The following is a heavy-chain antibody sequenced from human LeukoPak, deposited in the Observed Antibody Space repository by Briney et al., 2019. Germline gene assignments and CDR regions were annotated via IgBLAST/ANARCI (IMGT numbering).Heavy chain of an antibody. V-gene: IGHV1-69*06. CDR2: IIPIFGTA. D-gene: IGHD6-6*01. CDR1: GGTFSSYA. CDR3: ARMSIAAFWYFDL. Sequence: ASVKVSCKASGGTFSSYAISWVRQAPGQGLEWMGGIIPIFGTANYAQKLQGRVTITADKSTSTAYMELSSLRSEDTAVYYCARMSIAAFWYFDLWGRGTLVTVSS. J-gene: IGHJ2*01.